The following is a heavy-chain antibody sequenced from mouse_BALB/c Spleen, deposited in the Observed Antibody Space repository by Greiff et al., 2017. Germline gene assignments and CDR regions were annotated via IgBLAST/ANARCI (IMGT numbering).Heavy chain of an antibody. CDR2: ISYSGST. V-gene: IGHV3-2*02. Sequence: EVQLVESGPGLVKPSQSLSLTCTVTGYSITSDYAWNWIRQFPGNKLEWMGYISYSGSTSYNPSLKSRISITRDTSKNQFFLQLNSVTTEDTATYYCARSYGNSFAYWGQGTLVTVSA. CDR1: GYSITSDYA. D-gene: IGHD2-1*01. J-gene: IGHJ3*01. CDR3: ARSYGNSFAY.